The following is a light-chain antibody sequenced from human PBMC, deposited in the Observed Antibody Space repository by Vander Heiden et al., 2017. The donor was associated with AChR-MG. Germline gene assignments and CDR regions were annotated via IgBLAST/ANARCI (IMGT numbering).Light chain of an antibody. CDR3: QQTYSTPQT. Sequence: DIQMTQSPSSLSASVGDRVTIPCRASQSISSYLNWYQQKPGKAPKLLIYAASRVQSGVPSRFSVSGSGTEFTLTLSRLQPEDFATYYCQQTYSTPQTFGQGTKVEIK. V-gene: IGKV1-39*01. J-gene: IGKJ1*01. CDR2: AAS. CDR1: QSISSY.